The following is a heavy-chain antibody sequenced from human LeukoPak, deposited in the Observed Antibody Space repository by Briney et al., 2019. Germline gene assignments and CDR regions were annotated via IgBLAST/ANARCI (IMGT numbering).Heavy chain of an antibody. CDR1: GFTFSSHD. CDR2: INGAGSST. Sequence: GGSLRLSCAASGFTFSSHDMHWVRQPTGKGLEWVSRINGAGSSTSYADSVKGRFTVSRGNAKNTLNLQMNSLRAEDTAVYYCARDLFFSDAGYSSGWRAEYFHHWGQGTLVTVSS. D-gene: IGHD6-19*01. CDR3: ARDLFFSDAGYSSGWRAEYFHH. J-gene: IGHJ1*01. V-gene: IGHV3-74*01.